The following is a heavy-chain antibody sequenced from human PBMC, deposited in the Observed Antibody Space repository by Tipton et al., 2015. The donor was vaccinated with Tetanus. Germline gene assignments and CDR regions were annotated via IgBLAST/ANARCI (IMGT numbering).Heavy chain of an antibody. CDR1: GYSFITFW. CDR2: IYPRDSDA. Sequence: EVQLVQSGAEVKKPGESLKISCKGSGYSFITFWIGWVRQMPGKGLEWMGIIYPRDSDALYSPSFQGQVTISADRSISTVYLQWDSLKASDTAIYYCARGAVGAHWGQGTVVTVSS. CDR3: ARGAVGAH. J-gene: IGHJ4*02. V-gene: IGHV5-51*01. D-gene: IGHD1-26*01.